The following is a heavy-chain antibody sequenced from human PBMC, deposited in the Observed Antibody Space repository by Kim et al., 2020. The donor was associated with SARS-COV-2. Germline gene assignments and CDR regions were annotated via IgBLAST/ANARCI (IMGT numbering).Heavy chain of an antibody. CDR2: TYYRSKWYN. CDR1: GDGVSSNSAA. CDR3: ARGGNAYYYHGMDV. Sequence: SQTLSLTCAISGDGVSSNSAAWNWIRQSPSRGLEWLGRTYYRSKWYNDYAVSVKSRITINPDTSKNQLSLQLDSVTPDDTAVYFCARGGNAYYYHGMDVWGQGTTVTVSS. J-gene: IGHJ6*02. V-gene: IGHV6-1*01.